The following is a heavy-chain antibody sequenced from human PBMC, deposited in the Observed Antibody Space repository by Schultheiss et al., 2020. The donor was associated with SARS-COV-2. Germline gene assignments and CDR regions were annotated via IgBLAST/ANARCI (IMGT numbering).Heavy chain of an antibody. CDR2: ISGSGGST. Sequence: GGSLRLSCAASGFTFSSYWMHWVRQAPGKGLVWVSGISGSGGSTYYADSVKGRFTISRDNSKNTLYLQMNSLRAEDTAVYYCAKEVIAEVSDDYWGQGTLVTVSS. V-gene: IGHV3-23*01. J-gene: IGHJ4*02. D-gene: IGHD6-13*01. CDR3: AKEVIAEVSDDY. CDR1: GFTFSSYW.